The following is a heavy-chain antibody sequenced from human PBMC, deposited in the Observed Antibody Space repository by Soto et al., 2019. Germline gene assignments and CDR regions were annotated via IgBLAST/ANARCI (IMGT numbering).Heavy chain of an antibody. V-gene: IGHV1-2*02. CDR2: INPNSGGT. Sequence: SVQVSCKASGYTLTGYYMHWVRQATGQGLEWMGWINPNSGGTNYAPKFQGRVTMTRDTSIRAAYMELSRLSSDDTAVYYCAKDQGGYMVSGMDVWGQGTTVTVS. D-gene: IGHD2-2*02. CDR3: AKDQGGYMVSGMDV. J-gene: IGHJ6*02. CDR1: GYTLTGYY.